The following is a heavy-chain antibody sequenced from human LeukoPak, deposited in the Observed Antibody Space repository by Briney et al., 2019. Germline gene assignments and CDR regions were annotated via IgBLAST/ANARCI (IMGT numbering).Heavy chain of an antibody. V-gene: IGHV3-30*02. CDR3: AKGKGKLGAFQSDFDY. CDR1: GFIFSSFG. J-gene: IGHJ4*02. D-gene: IGHD1-26*01. CDR2: IRYDGSNK. Sequence: GGSLRLSCAASGFIFSSFGMHWVRQAPGKGLEWVTFIRYDGSNKYYVESVKGQFSVSRDNSKNTLYLEMNSLRAEDTAIYYCAKGKGKLGAFQSDFDYWGQGTLVTVSS.